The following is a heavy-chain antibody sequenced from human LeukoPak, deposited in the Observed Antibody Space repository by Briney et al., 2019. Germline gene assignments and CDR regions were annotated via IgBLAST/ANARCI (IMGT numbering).Heavy chain of an antibody. V-gene: IGHV4-38-2*02. CDR1: GYSISSDYY. J-gene: IGHJ3*02. D-gene: IGHD3-22*01. CDR3: ARLRGYYGNSAYYSDAFDI. Sequence: SETLSLTCTVSGYSISSDYYWGWVRQPPGKGLEWIASIYHSGSTHYSPSLKTRVTISRDTSKHQFSLTLNYVSAKDTAVSFCARLRGYYGNSAYYSDAFDIWGPGTMVTVSS. CDR2: IYHSGST.